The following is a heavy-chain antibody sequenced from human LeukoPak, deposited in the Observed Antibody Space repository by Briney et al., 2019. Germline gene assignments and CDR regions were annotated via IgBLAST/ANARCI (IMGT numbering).Heavy chain of an antibody. CDR1: RFTFSSYG. D-gene: IGHD3-22*01. Sequence: GGSLRLSCAASRFTFSSYGMSWVRQAPEKGLEWVSSISGSGGSTYYADSVKGRFTISRDNSKNTLYLQMNSLRDEDTAVYYCAKSSYYDASGYYREYYFDYWGQGTLVTVSS. V-gene: IGHV3-23*01. CDR3: AKSSYYDASGYYREYYFDY. J-gene: IGHJ4*02. CDR2: ISGSGGST.